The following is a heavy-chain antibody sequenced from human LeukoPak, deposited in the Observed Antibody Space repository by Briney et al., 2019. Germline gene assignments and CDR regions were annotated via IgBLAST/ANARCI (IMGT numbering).Heavy chain of an antibody. J-gene: IGHJ6*02. CDR3: ARDRYDSYPMDV. V-gene: IGHV4-31*03. CDR1: GGSISSGDYY. D-gene: IGHD3-3*01. Sequence: SETLSLTCTVSGGSISSGDYYWSWIRQHPGTGLEWIGSIYYSGRTYYNPSLKSRVTISVHTSKNQFSLKLSSVTAADTAVYYCARDRYDSYPMDVWGQGTTVTVSS. CDR2: IYYSGRT.